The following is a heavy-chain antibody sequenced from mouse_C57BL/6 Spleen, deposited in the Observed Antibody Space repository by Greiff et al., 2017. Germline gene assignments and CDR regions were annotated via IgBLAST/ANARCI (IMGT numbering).Heavy chain of an antibody. V-gene: IGHV1-69*01. J-gene: IGHJ2*01. CDR3: ARSGLYGNFDY. CDR2: IDPSDSYT. CDR1: GYTFTSYW. Sequence: VQLQQPGAELVMPGASVKLSCKASGYTFTSYWMHWVKQRPGQGLEWIGEIDPSDSYTNYNQKFKGKSTLTVDKSSSTAYMQLSSLTSEDSAVYYCARSGLYGNFDYWGQGTTLTVSS. D-gene: IGHD2-1*01.